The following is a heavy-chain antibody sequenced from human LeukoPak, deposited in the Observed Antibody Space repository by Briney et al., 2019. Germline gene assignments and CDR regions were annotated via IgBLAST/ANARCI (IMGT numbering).Heavy chain of an antibody. D-gene: IGHD3-10*01. J-gene: IGHJ5*02. CDR3: ARRGVPNWFDP. CDR2: IYYSGST. CDR1: GGSITSSIYY. V-gene: IGHV4-39*01. Sequence: SETLSLTCTVSGGSITSSIYYWGWIRQPPGKGLEWIGSIYYSGSTYYNPSLKSRVTISVDTSKNQFSLKLSSVTAADTAVYYCARRGVPNWFDPWGLEPWSPSPQ.